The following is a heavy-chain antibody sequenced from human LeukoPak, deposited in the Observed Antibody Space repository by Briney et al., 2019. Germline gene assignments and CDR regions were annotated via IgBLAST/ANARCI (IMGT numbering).Heavy chain of an antibody. J-gene: IGHJ3*02. D-gene: IGHD2-8*01. V-gene: IGHV3-30*02. CDR2: IRYDGSNK. CDR1: GFTFSSYG. CDR3: AKDRCPNGVCSPDI. Sequence: PGGSLRLSWAASGFTFSSYGMHWVRQAPGKGLEWVAFIRYDGSNKYYADSVKGRFTISRDDSKNTLYLQMNSLRAEDTAVYCCAKDRCPNGVCSPDIWGQGTMVTVSS.